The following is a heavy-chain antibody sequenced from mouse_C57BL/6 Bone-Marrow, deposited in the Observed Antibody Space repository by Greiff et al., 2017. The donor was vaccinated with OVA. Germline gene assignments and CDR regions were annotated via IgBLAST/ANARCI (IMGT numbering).Heavy chain of an antibody. D-gene: IGHD2-4*01. CDR2: IYPGSGST. V-gene: IGHV1-55*01. CDR3: ARGLYYDYDPPFAY. Sequence: QVQLQHPGAELVKPGASVKMSCTASGYTFTSYWITWVKQRPGQGLEWIGDIYPGSGSTNYNEKFKSKATLTVDTSSSTAYMQLSSLTSEDSAVYYCARGLYYDYDPPFAYWGQGTLVTVSA. CDR1: GYTFTSYW. J-gene: IGHJ3*01.